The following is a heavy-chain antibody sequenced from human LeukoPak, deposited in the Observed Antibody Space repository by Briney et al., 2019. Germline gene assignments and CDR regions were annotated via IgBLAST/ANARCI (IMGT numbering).Heavy chain of an antibody. Sequence: AGGSLRLSCAATGFTFSNSWMTWVRQAPGKGLEWVASMIGDGREIHYVDSVKGRFTISRDNAKNSLYLQMNSLRAEDTAVYYCARDLYRIVVVPHYFDYWGQGTLVTVSS. V-gene: IGHV3-7*01. D-gene: IGHD3-22*01. CDR2: MIGDGREI. CDR1: GFTFSNSW. J-gene: IGHJ4*02. CDR3: ARDLYRIVVVPHYFDY.